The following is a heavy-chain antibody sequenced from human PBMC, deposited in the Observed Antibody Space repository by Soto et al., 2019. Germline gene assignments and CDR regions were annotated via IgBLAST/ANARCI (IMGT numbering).Heavy chain of an antibody. D-gene: IGHD1-1*01. J-gene: IGHJ4*02. V-gene: IGHV1-18*01. Sequence: QVHLVQSGAGVKKPGASVKVSCKGSGYAFTTYGITWVRQAPGQGLEWMGWISAHNGNTNYAQKLQGTVTVTRDTSTSTAYMELRSLRSDDTAVYYCARGRYGDYWGQGALVTVSS. CDR1: GYAFTTYG. CDR3: ARGRYGDY. CDR2: ISAHNGNT.